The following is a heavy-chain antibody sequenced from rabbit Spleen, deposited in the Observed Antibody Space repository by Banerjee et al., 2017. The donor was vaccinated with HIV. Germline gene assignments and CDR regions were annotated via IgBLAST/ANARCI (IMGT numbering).Heavy chain of an antibody. V-gene: IGHV1S45*01. D-gene: IGHD8-1*01. CDR3: ARDAGTSFSTYGMDL. CDR1: GFDFSAYG. Sequence: QEQVKETGGGLVQPGGSLKLSCKASGFDFSAYGVSWVRQAPGKGLEWIGCIYAGSSGDTYYASWAQGRFTISRTSSTTVTLQMTSLTAADTATYFCARDAGTSFSTYGMDLWGPGTLVTVS. CDR2: IYAGSSGDT. J-gene: IGHJ6*01.